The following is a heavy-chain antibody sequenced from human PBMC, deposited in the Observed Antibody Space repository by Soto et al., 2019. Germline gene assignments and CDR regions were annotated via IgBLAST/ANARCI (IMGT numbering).Heavy chain of an antibody. V-gene: IGHV3-7*01. CDR3: VRGGSNYAS. J-gene: IGHJ5*02. Sequence: EVQLVESGGGLVQPGGSLRLSCTASGFTFSDSWMTWVGQAPGKGLEWVARIKTDESEKMYADSVKGRFSISRDNAKNSVYLQMDSLRGEDTAVYYCVRGGSNYASWGQGTLVTVSS. D-gene: IGHD4-4*01. CDR1: GFTFSDSW. CDR2: IKTDESEK.